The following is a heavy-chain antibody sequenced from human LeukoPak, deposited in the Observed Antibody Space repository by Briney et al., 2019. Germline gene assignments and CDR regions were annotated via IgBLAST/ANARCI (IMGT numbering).Heavy chain of an antibody. CDR1: GFTVSSNY. D-gene: IGHD1-26*01. J-gene: IGHJ4*02. CDR2: IYSGGNT. CDR3: AKGDTTWELPHDY. V-gene: IGHV3-66*01. Sequence: PGGSLRLSCAASGFTVSSNYMSWVRQAPGKGLEWVSVIYSGGNTDYADSVKGRFTISRDNSKNTLYLQMNSLRAEDTAVYYCAKGDTTWELPHDYWGQGTLVTVSS.